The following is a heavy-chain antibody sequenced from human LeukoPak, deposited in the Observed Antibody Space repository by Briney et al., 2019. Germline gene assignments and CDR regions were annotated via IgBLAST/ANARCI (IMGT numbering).Heavy chain of an antibody. V-gene: IGHV4-4*07. CDR3: ARLSGSYFDY. Sequence: SETLSLTCTVSGGSISSYYWSWIRQPAGKGPELIGRIYTGGSTIYNPSLKSRHPMTVATSKNQLSLKLRTVPPAHTPVYFSARLSGSYFDYWGQGTLVTVSS. CDR2: IYTGGST. D-gene: IGHD1-26*01. J-gene: IGHJ4*01. CDR1: GGSISSYY.